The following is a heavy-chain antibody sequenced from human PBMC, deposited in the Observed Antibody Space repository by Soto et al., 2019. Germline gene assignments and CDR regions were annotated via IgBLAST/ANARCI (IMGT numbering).Heavy chain of an antibody. CDR2: VFHSGIT. J-gene: IGHJ4*02. CDR1: GGSIGSYY. Sequence: QVQLQESGPGLVKPSETLSLTCTISGGSIGSYYWSWIRQPPGKGLEWIGYVFHSGITGYNPSLKSRFTISVEASKNLFSLNLSSVTAADAAVYYCARDQNGSPYFDYWGQGTLVTVSS. D-gene: IGHD1-26*01. V-gene: IGHV4-59*01. CDR3: ARDQNGSPYFDY.